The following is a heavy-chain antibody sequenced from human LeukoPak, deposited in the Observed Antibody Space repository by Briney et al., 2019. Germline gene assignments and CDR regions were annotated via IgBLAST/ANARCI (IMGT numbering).Heavy chain of an antibody. J-gene: IGHJ5*02. V-gene: IGHV4-59*11. CDR3: ARGSVFGDWFDP. CDR1: GGSISSHY. D-gene: IGHD3-16*01. CDR2: IYYSGST. Sequence: SETLSLTCTVSGGSISSHYWSWIRQPPGKGLEWIGYIYYSGSTNYNPSLKSRVTISVDTSKNQFSLKLSSVTAADTAVYHCARGSVFGDWFDPWGQGTLVTVSS.